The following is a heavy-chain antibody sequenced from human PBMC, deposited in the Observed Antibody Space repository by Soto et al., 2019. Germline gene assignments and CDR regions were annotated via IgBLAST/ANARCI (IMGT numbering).Heavy chain of an antibody. CDR1: GFTFSSYA. J-gene: IGHJ4*02. V-gene: IGHV3-23*01. Sequence: GSLRLSCAASGFTFSSYAMSWVRQAPGKGLEWVSAISGSGGSTYYADSVKGRFTISRDNSKNTLYLQMNSLRAEDTAVYYCAVLRYFDWLLYGYYFDYWGQGTLVTVSS. CDR2: ISGSGGST. CDR3: AVLRYFDWLLYGYYFDY. D-gene: IGHD3-9*01.